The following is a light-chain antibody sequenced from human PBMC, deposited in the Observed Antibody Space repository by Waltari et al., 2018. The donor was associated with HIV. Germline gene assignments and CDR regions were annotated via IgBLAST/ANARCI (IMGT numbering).Light chain of an antibody. CDR1: QSVSSSY. V-gene: IGKV3-20*01. Sequence: EIVLTQSPGTLSLSPGERATLSCRASQSVSSSYLAWYQQKPGQAPRPLIYGASSRATGIPDRFSGSGSGTDFTLTSSRLEPEDVAVYYCQQYGSSPLTFGGGTKVEIK. J-gene: IGKJ4*01. CDR2: GAS. CDR3: QQYGSSPLT.